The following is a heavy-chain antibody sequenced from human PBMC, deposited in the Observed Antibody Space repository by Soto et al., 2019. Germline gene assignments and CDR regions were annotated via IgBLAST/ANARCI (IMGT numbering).Heavy chain of an antibody. CDR3: ARDRVAVAGKGGVDY. CDR1: GFTFSSYA. V-gene: IGHV3-30-3*01. D-gene: IGHD6-19*01. J-gene: IGHJ4*02. CDR2: ISYDGSNK. Sequence: QVQLVESGGGVVQPGRSLRLSCAASGFTFSSYAMHWVRQAPGKGLEWVAVISYDGSNKYYADSVKGRFTISRDNSKNTLYLQMNSLRAEDTAVYYFARDRVAVAGKGGVDYWGQGTLVTVSS.